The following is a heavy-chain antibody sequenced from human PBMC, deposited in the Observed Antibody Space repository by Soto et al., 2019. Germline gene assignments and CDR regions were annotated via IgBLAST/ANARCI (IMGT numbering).Heavy chain of an antibody. CDR1: NVSITSSY. Sequence: SATLSLTCTVSNVSITSSYWNWIRQSPGKGLEWIGYVYYSGSTNYNPSLKSRVTISEDTSKSQFSLKVNSMTAADTAVYYCARYRREAVAGYTLDNWGQGILVTVSS. D-gene: IGHD6-13*01. CDR2: VYYSGST. J-gene: IGHJ4*02. V-gene: IGHV4-59*01. CDR3: ARYRREAVAGYTLDN.